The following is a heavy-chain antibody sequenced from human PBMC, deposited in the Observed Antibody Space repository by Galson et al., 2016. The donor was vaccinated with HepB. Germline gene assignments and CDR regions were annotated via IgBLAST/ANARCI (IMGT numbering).Heavy chain of an antibody. J-gene: IGHJ3*01. CDR1: GFTFSDYA. CDR3: AKEFGAGVGAFEL. V-gene: IGHV3-23*01. CDR2: TRGRGTDS. D-gene: IGHD3-10*01. Sequence: LRLSCAASGFTFSDYAMNWVRQAPGKGLEWVSATRGRGTDSYYVASVRGRFTISRDNSRNTLYLQMNSLRAEDTALYFCAKEFGAGVGAFELWGQGSMVIVSS.